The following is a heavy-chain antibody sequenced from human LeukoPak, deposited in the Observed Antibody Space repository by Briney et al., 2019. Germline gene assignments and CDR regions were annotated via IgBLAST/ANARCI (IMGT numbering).Heavy chain of an antibody. D-gene: IGHD2-2*01. CDR3: AREDRCSSTSCYAFDI. CDR2: ISSSYI. CDR1: GFTFSSYS. J-gene: IGHJ3*02. Sequence: GGSLRLSCAASGFTFSSYSMNWVRQAPGKGLEWVSSISSSYIYYADSVKGRFTISRDNAKNSLYLQMNSLRAEDTAVYYCAREDRCSSTSCYAFDIWGQGTMVTVSS. V-gene: IGHV3-21*01.